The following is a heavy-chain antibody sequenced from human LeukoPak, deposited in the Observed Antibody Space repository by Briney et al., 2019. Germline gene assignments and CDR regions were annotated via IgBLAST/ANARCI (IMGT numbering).Heavy chain of an antibody. CDR2: XXXYNGNT. Sequence: ASVKVSRKASGYTFTSYGISWVRQAPGQGLEWXXXXXXYNGNTNYAQKLQGRVTMTTDTSTSTAYMELRSLRSDDTAVYYCARVDYDILTGYYISYFDYWGQGTLVTVSS. CDR1: GYTFTSYG. CDR3: ARVDYDILTGYYISYFDY. V-gene: IGHV1-18*04. J-gene: IGHJ4*02. D-gene: IGHD3-9*01.